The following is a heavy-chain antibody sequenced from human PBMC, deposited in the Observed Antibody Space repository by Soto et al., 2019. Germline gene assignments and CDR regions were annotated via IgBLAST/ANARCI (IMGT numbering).Heavy chain of an antibody. CDR3: ARDPMGRYYGSGSYYFDY. V-gene: IGHV3-30-3*01. CDR2: ISYDGSNK. CDR1: GFTFSSYA. D-gene: IGHD3-10*01. J-gene: IGHJ4*02. Sequence: QVQLVESGGGVVQPGRSLRLSCAASGFTFSSYAMHWVRQAPGKGLEWVAVISYDGSNKYYADSVKGRFTISRDNSKNTLYLQLNSLRADDTAVYYCARDPMGRYYGSGSYYFDYWGQGTLVPVSS.